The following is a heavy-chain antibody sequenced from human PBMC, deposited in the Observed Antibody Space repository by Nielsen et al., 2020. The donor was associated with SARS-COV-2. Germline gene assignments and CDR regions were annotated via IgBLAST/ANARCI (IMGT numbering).Heavy chain of an antibody. CDR3: TTDRGIFGVGRHFDY. CDR2: IKSKADGGTT. J-gene: IGHJ4*02. Sequence: GGSLRLSCAASGFTFSNAWMSWVRQAPGKGLEWVGRIKSKADGGTTDYAAPVKGRFTISRDDSKNTLYLQMNSLKTEDTAVYFCTTDRGIFGVGRHFDYWGQGTLVTVSS. V-gene: IGHV3-15*01. D-gene: IGHD3-3*01. CDR1: GFTFSNAW.